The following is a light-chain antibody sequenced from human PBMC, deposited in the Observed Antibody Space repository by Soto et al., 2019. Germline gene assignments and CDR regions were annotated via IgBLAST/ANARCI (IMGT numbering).Light chain of an antibody. V-gene: IGKV3-20*01. CDR3: QLYGSSPP. CDR1: QSVSSSY. Sequence: EIVLTQSPGTLSLSPGERATLSCRASQSVSSSYLAWYQQKPGQAPRLLIYGASSRATGIPDRFSGSGSGTDFTLTISSMEPEDFAVYYCQLYGSSPPFGQSTRLEI. J-gene: IGKJ5*01. CDR2: GAS.